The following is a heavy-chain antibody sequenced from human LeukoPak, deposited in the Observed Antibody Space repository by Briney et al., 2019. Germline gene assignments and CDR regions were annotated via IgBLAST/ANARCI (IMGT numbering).Heavy chain of an antibody. CDR1: GFTFSSYE. V-gene: IGHV3-48*03. J-gene: IGHJ4*02. D-gene: IGHD6-13*01. CDR2: ISSSGSTI. Sequence: PGGSLRLSCAASGFTFSSYEMNWVRQAPGKGLEWVSYISSSGSTIYYADSVKGRFTISRDNAKNSLYPQMNSLRAEDTAVYYCASFSSSWTREFDYWGQGTLVTVSS. CDR3: ASFSSSWTREFDY.